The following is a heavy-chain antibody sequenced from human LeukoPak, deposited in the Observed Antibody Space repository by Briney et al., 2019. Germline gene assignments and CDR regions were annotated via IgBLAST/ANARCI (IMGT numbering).Heavy chain of an antibody. CDR1: GGSISSSSYY. D-gene: IGHD4-17*01. CDR2: IYYSGST. V-gene: IGHV4-39*07. Sequence: SETLSLTCTVSGGSISSSSYYWGWIRQPPGKGLEWIGSIYYSGSTYYNPSLKSRVTMSVDTSKNQFSLKLSSVTAADTAVYYCARDYGDYEGGYFDYWGQGTLVTVSS. CDR3: ARDYGDYEGGYFDY. J-gene: IGHJ4*02.